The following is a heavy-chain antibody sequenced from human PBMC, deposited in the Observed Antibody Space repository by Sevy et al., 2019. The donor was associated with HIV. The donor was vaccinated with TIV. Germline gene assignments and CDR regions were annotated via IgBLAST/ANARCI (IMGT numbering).Heavy chain of an antibody. CDR2: IGGSGGSK. CDR1: GFTFSSYA. Sequence: GGSLRLSCAASGFTFSSYAMSWVRQAPGKGLEWVSAIGGSGGSKYYADSVKGRFTISRDNSKNTLYLQMNSLRAEDTDVYYCAKGAVGYFQHWGQGTLVTVSS. CDR3: AKGAVGYFQH. J-gene: IGHJ1*01. V-gene: IGHV3-23*01.